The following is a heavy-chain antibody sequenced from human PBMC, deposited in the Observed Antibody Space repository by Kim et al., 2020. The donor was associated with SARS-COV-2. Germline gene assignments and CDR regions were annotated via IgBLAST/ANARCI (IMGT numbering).Heavy chain of an antibody. Sequence: KGRFTISRDNSKTTLYLQMNSLRAEDTAVYYCARDFYYYDSSGYYGCPSYWGQGTLVTVSS. D-gene: IGHD3-22*01. V-gene: IGHV3-30*01. CDR3: ARDFYYYDSSGYYGCPSY. J-gene: IGHJ4*02.